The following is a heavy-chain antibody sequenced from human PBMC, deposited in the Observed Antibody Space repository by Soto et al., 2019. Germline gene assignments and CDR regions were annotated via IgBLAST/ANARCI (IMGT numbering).Heavy chain of an antibody. CDR1: GASIISTTYF. CDR3: AKNLPRTGRFDY. CDR2: IYYGGKT. J-gene: IGHJ4*02. Sequence: QLQLHESGPGLVKPSETLSLTCSLSGASIISTTYFWAWIRQPPGKGLEWVGSIYYGGKTHYNPSLKSRTTISVDRSRNQFSLQVSSVTAADTAVYYCAKNLPRTGRFDYWGQGTVVTVSS. V-gene: IGHV4-39*01.